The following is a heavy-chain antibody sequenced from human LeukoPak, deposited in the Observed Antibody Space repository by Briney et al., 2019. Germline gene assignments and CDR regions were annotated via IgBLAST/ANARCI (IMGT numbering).Heavy chain of an antibody. D-gene: IGHD3-10*01. CDR1: GGSISSYY. Sequence: SETLSLTCTVPGGSISSYYWSWIRQPPGKGLEWIGYIYYSGSTNYNPSLKSRVTISVDTSKNQFSLKLSSVTAADTAVYYCARQSYGFGGFDPWGQGTLVTVSS. J-gene: IGHJ5*02. V-gene: IGHV4-59*08. CDR2: IYYSGST. CDR3: ARQSYGFGGFDP.